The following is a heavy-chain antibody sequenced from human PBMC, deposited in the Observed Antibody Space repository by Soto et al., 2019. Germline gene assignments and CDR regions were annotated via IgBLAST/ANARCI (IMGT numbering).Heavy chain of an antibody. D-gene: IGHD3-3*01. J-gene: IGHJ5*02. Sequence: QLQLQESGSGLVKPSQTLSLTCAVSGGSISSGGYSWSWIRQPPGKGLEWIGYIYHSGSTYYNPSLKIRVTISVDRSKNQFSLKLSSVTAADTAVYYCARGPRVRFLEWHLNWFDPWGQGTLVTVSS. CDR3: ARGPRVRFLEWHLNWFDP. CDR1: GGSISSGGYS. V-gene: IGHV4-30-2*01. CDR2: IYHSGST.